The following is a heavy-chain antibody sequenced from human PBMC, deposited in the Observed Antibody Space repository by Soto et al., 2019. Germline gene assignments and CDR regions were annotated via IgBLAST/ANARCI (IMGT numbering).Heavy chain of an antibody. Sequence: SETLSLTCTVSGGSISSYYWSWLRQPPGKGLEWIGYIYYSGSTNYNPSLKSRVTISVDTSKNQFSLKLRSVSAAATAVYYCARSERYYDFWSGYYTYNYGMDVLGQGTTVTVSS. CDR3: ARSERYYDFWSGYYTYNYGMDV. CDR1: GGSISSYY. J-gene: IGHJ6*02. V-gene: IGHV4-59*01. CDR2: IYYSGST. D-gene: IGHD3-3*01.